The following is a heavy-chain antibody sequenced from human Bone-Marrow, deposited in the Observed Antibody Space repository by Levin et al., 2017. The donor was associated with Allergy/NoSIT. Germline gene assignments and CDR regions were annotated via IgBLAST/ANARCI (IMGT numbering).Heavy chain of an antibody. CDR2: INHSGST. CDR1: GGSFSGYY. V-gene: IGHV4-34*01. D-gene: IGHD3-22*01. J-gene: IGHJ4*02. Sequence: SQTLSLTCAVYGGSFSGYYWSWIRQPPGKGLEWIGEINHSGSTNYNPSLKSRVTISVDTSKNQFSLKLSSVTAADTAVYYCARERSPSYYDSSGYPLDYWGQGTLVTVSS. CDR3: ARERSPSYYDSSGYPLDY.